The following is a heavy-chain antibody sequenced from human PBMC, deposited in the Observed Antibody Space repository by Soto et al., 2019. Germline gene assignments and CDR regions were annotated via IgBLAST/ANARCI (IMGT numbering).Heavy chain of an antibody. V-gene: IGHV4-4*02. CDR1: GGSISSSNW. J-gene: IGHJ3*02. CDR2: IYHSGST. D-gene: IGHD3-3*02. CDR3: ARVLGNDAFDI. Sequence: QVQLQESGPGLVKPSGTLSLTCAVSGGSISSSNWWSWVRQPPGKGLEWIGEIYHSGSTNYNPSLKGRVTISVDKSENQFSLKLSSVTAADAAVYYCARVLGNDAFDIWGQGTMVTVSS.